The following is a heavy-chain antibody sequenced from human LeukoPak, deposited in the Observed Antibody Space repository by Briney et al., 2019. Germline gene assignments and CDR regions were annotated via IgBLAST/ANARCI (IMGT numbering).Heavy chain of an antibody. V-gene: IGHV3-21*01. J-gene: IGHJ3*02. CDR1: GFTFSSNS. CDR2: ISTSSSYI. D-gene: IGHD2-15*01. Sequence: GGSLRLSCAASGFTFSSNSMNWVRQAPGKGLEWVASISTSSSYIYYADSVKGRFTISRDNAKNSLYLQMNSLRAEDTAVYYCARGLAVVAATNDAFDIWGQGTMVTVSS. CDR3: ARGLAVVAATNDAFDI.